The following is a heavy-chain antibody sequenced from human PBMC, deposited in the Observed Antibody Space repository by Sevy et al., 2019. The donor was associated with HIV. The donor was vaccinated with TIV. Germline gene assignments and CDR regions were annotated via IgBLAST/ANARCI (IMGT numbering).Heavy chain of an antibody. D-gene: IGHD2-2*01. J-gene: IGHJ6*02. CDR3: ARDCSSAACLWGLDV. Sequence: GGSLRLSCAASGFTFSNYWMSWVRQAPGKGLEWVANIKRGGSEKYYVAFVKGLFTISRNNAKTSLYLQMTSLGAEAMSVYYCARDCSSAACLWGLDVWGQGTTVTVSS. CDR1: GFTFSNYW. CDR2: IKRGGSEK. V-gene: IGHV3-7*03.